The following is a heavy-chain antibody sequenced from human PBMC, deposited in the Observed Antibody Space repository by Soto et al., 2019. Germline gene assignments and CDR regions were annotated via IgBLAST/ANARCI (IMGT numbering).Heavy chain of an antibody. CDR3: SWSLNY. CDR2: IKGDGSQT. CDR1: GFPFSSSW. Sequence: EVQLVQSGGGLVQPGGSLRLSCAASGFPFSSSWMDWVRQAPGKGLEWVANIKGDGSQTSYVDSVKGRFTVSRDNAENGLFLQMSSLRVEDTAVYYCSWSLNYWGQGTLVTVSS. V-gene: IGHV3-7*01. D-gene: IGHD1-26*01. J-gene: IGHJ4*02.